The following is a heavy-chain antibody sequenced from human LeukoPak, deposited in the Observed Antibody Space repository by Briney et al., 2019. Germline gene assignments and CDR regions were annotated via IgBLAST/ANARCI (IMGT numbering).Heavy chain of an antibody. CDR2: IYYSGST. J-gene: IGHJ4*02. CDR3: ARGRIRGSYLYYFDY. CDR1: GGSISSYY. V-gene: IGHV4-59*01. Sequence: SETLSLTCTVSGGSISSYYWSWIRQPPGKGLEWIGYIYYSGSTNYNPSLKSRVTISVDTSKNQFSLKLSSVTAADTAVYYCARGRIRGSYLYYFDYWGQGTLVTVSS. D-gene: IGHD1-26*01.